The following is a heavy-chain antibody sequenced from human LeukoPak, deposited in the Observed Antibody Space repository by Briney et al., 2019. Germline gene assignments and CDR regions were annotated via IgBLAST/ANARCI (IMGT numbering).Heavy chain of an antibody. CDR3: AREPNYDILTGSAYGMDV. V-gene: IGHV4-59*01. Sequence: SETLSLTCTVSGGSISSYYWSWIRQPPGKGLEWMGYIYYSGSTNYNPSIKSRVTISVATSKNQFSLKLSSVTAADTAVYYCAREPNYDILTGSAYGMDVWGQGTTVTVSS. D-gene: IGHD3-9*01. CDR2: IYYSGST. CDR1: GGSISSYY. J-gene: IGHJ6*02.